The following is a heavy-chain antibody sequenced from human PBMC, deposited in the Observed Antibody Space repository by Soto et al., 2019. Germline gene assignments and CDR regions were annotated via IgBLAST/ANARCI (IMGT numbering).Heavy chain of an antibody. Sequence: QVQLVQSGAEVKESGASVKVSCKASGYTFTGYYIPWVRQAPGQGLEWMGEISPYSGGTKYAQKVQGRVTMTRDTSISTVYMELSNLSPDDTAVYYCGRGRSGELVVFYWGQGTLVTVYS. CDR3: GRGRSGELVVFY. CDR2: ISPYSGGT. V-gene: IGHV1-2*02. D-gene: IGHD6-6*01. CDR1: GYTFTGYY. J-gene: IGHJ4*02.